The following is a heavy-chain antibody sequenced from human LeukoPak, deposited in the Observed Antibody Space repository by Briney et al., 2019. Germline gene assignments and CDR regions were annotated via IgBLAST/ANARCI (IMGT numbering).Heavy chain of an antibody. D-gene: IGHD6-25*01. CDR2: ISYDGSNK. Sequence: GGSLRLSCAASGFTFSSYGMHWVRQAPGKGLEWVAVISYDGSNKYYADSVKGRFTISRDNSKNTLYLQMNSLRAEDTAVYYCAKTSSDEFGFDYWGQGTLVTVSS. CDR3: AKTSSDEFGFDY. CDR1: GFTFSSYG. V-gene: IGHV3-30*18. J-gene: IGHJ4*02.